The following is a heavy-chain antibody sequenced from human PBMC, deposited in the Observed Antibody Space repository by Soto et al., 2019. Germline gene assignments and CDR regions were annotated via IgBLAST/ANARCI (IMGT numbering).Heavy chain of an antibody. CDR2: TNPNSGGT. D-gene: IGHD6-6*01. J-gene: IGHJ4*02. Sequence: ASVKVSCKASGYTFTGYYMHWVRQAPGQGLEWMGWTNPNSGGTNYAQKFQGRVTMTRDTSISTAYMELSRLRSDDTAVYYCARELRSIAARPFDYWGQGTLVTVSS. V-gene: IGHV1-2*02. CDR1: GYTFTGYY. CDR3: ARELRSIAARPFDY.